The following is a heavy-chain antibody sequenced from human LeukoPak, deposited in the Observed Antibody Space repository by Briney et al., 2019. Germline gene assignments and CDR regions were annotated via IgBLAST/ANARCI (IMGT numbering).Heavy chain of an antibody. CDR2: IKQDGSEK. Sequence: GGSLRLSCAASGFTFSSYWMSWVRQAPGKGLEWVANIKQDGSEKYYVDSVKGRFTISRDNAKNSLYLQMNSLRAEDTAVYYCARGVLSYCSSTSCYDYYYYYGMDVWGQGTTVTVSS. D-gene: IGHD2-2*01. CDR3: ARGVLSYCSSTSCYDYYYYYGMDV. V-gene: IGHV3-7*04. CDR1: GFTFSSYW. J-gene: IGHJ6*02.